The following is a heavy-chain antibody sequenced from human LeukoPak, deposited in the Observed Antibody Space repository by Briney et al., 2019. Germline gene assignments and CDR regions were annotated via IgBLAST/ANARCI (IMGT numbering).Heavy chain of an antibody. CDR3: ARDGGAGYYDSSGYQGAFDI. CDR1: GYTFTSYG. Sequence: GASVKVSCKASGYTFTSYGISWVRQAPGQGLEWMGWISAYNGNTNYAQKLQGRVTVTTDTSTSTAYMELRSLRSDDTAVYYCARDGGAGYYDSSGYQGAFDIWGQGTMVTVSS. J-gene: IGHJ3*02. CDR2: ISAYNGNT. V-gene: IGHV1-18*01. D-gene: IGHD3-22*01.